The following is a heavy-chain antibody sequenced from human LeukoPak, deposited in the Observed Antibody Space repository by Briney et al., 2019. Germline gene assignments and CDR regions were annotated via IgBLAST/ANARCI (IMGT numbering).Heavy chain of an antibody. D-gene: IGHD3-3*01. CDR2: INAGNGNT. CDR1: GYTFTSYA. J-gene: IGHJ4*02. V-gene: IGHV1-3*03. Sequence: ASVKVSCKASGYTFTSYAMHWVRQAPGQRLEWMGWINAGNGNTKYSQEFQGRVTITRDTSASTAYMELSSLRSEDMAVYYCARGNGILGLWSGYSDYFDYWGQGTLVTVSS. CDR3: ARGNGILGLWSGYSDYFDY.